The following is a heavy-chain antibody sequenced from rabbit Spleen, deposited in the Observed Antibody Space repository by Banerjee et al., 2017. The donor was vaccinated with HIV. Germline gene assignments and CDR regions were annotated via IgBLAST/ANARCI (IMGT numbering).Heavy chain of an antibody. CDR2: IYTGNGDT. J-gene: IGHJ6*01. CDR1: GFDLSSYYY. Sequence: QSLEESGGGLVKPEGSLTLTCKASGFDLSSYYYMCWVRQAPGKGLEWVACIYTGNGDTFYANWAKGRFTISKTSTTVTLQMTSLTAADTATYFCARDLDGVIGWNFGWWGPGTLVTVS. V-gene: IGHV1S40*01. CDR3: ARDLDGVIGWNFGW. D-gene: IGHD4-1*01.